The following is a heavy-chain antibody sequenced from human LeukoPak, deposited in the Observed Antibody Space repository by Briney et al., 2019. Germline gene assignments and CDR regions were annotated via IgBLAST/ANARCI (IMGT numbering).Heavy chain of an antibody. CDR1: GGSISNYY. J-gene: IGHJ4*02. Sequence: SETLSLTCTVSGGSISNYYWSWIRQPPGKGLEWIGRIYTSGNTNYNPSLKSRVTISVDTSKNQFSLKVNSVTAADTAVYYCAREGGYSYGDAPLHFDYWGQGTLVTVPS. CDR3: AREGGYSYGDAPLHFDY. V-gene: IGHV4-4*08. CDR2: IYTSGNT. D-gene: IGHD5-18*01.